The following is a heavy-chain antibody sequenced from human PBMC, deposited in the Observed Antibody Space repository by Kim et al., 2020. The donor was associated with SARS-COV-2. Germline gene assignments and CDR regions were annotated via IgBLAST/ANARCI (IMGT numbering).Heavy chain of an antibody. Sequence: GGSLRLSCAASGFTFSSYGMHWVRQAPGKGLEWVAVISYDGSNKYYADSVKGRFTISRDNSKNTLYLQMNSLRAEDTAVYYCARDSYSGWYPGGGGGMDVWGQGTTVTVSS. CDR1: GFTFSSYG. D-gene: IGHD6-19*01. CDR3: ARDSYSGWYPGGGGGMDV. J-gene: IGHJ6*02. CDR2: ISYDGSNK. V-gene: IGHV3-33*05.